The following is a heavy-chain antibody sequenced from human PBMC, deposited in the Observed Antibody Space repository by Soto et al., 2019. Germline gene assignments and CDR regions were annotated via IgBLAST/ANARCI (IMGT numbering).Heavy chain of an antibody. J-gene: IGHJ5*02. V-gene: IGHV4-39*01. CDR1: GGSITSSSYY. CDR3: ATQEVGGSYVYTFDP. D-gene: IGHD1-26*01. CDR2: IYYIGST. Sequence: QLHLRESGPGLVKPSETLSLTCTVSGGSITSSSYYWGWIRQPPGEGLEGIGSIYYIGSTYYNPSLKSRVTISVDTSKNQFSLKLSSVTAADTAVYYCATQEVGGSYVYTFDPWGQGTLVTVSS.